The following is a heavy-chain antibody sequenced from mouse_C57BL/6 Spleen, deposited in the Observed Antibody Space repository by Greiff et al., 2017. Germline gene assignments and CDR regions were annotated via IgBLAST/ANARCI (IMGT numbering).Heavy chain of an antibody. Sequence: VQLQQPGAELVKPGASVKLSCKASGYTFTSYWMHWVKQRPGQGLDWIGRIHPNSGSTNYNETFKRKATLTVDKSSSTAYMQLSSLTSEDSAVYYCARSTRLSPFAYWGQGTLVTVSA. D-gene: IGHD2-3*01. CDR1: GYTFTSYW. CDR3: ARSTRLSPFAY. J-gene: IGHJ3*01. V-gene: IGHV1-64*01. CDR2: IHPNSGST.